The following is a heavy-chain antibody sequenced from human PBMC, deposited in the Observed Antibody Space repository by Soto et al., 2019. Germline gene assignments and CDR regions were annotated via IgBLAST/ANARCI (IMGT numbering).Heavy chain of an antibody. CDR1: GGTFSSYA. CDR3: AREVGYCSSTSCSPYYYYGMDV. V-gene: IGHV1-69*01. Sequence: QVQLVQSVAEVKKPGSSVKVSCKASGGTFSSYAISWVRQAPGQGLEWMGGIIPIFGTANYAQKFQGRVTITADESTSTAYMELSSLRSEDTAVYYCAREVGYCSSTSCSPYYYYGMDVWGQGTTVTVSS. J-gene: IGHJ6*02. CDR2: IIPIFGTA. D-gene: IGHD2-2*01.